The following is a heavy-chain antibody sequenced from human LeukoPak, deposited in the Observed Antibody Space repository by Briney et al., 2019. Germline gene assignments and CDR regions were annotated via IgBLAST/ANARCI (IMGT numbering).Heavy chain of an antibody. CDR1: GFSFNTYG. J-gene: IGHJ6*02. D-gene: IGHD1-26*01. CDR2: IWYDASKT. CDR3: AKGGGSTLGMDV. V-gene: IGHV3-33*06. Sequence: GGSLRLSCAASGFSFNTYGMHWVRQAPGKGLEWVAIIWYDASKTYYADSVRGRFTISRDNSKNMVYLQMDSLRAEDTAEYYCAKGGGSTLGMDVWGQGTTVTVSS.